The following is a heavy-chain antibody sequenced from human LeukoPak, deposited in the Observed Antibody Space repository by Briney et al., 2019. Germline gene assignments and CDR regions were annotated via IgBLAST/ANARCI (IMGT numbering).Heavy chain of an antibody. Sequence: GGSLRLSRAASGFTFSSYAMHWVRQAPGKGLEYVSAISSNGGSTYYANSVKGRFTISRDNSKNTLYLQMGSLRAEDMAVYYCARDARHCSSTSCYNWYYYYYYMDVWGKGTTVTVSS. V-gene: IGHV3-64*01. D-gene: IGHD2-2*02. CDR2: ISSNGGST. CDR1: GFTFSSYA. J-gene: IGHJ6*03. CDR3: ARDARHCSSTSCYNWYYYYYYMDV.